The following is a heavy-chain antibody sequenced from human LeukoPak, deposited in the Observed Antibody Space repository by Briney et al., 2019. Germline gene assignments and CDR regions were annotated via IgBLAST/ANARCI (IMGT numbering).Heavy chain of an antibody. V-gene: IGHV6-1*01. D-gene: IGHD3-22*01. Sequence: SQTLSLTCAISGDSVSSNSAAWNWIRQSPSRGLEWLGRTYYRSKWYNDYAVSVKSRITINPDTSKNQFSLQLNSVTPEDTAVYYCARGRITMTRGRNVPLNYFDYWGQGTLVTVSS. CDR1: GDSVSSNSAA. J-gene: IGHJ4*02. CDR3: ARGRITMTRGRNVPLNYFDY. CDR2: TYYRSKWYN.